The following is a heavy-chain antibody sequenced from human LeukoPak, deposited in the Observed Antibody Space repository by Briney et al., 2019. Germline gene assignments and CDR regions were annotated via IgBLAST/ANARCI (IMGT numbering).Heavy chain of an antibody. CDR1: GFTFSSYA. CDR2: ISGSGGST. Sequence: GGSLRLSCAASGFTFSSYAMSWVRQAPGKGLEWVSAISGSGGSTYYADSVKGRFTISRDNSKNTLYLQMNSLRAEDTAVYYCAKDRAYYYYGSGSYYISAFDIWGQGTMVTVSS. CDR3: AKDRAYYYYGSGSYYISAFDI. J-gene: IGHJ3*02. V-gene: IGHV3-23*01. D-gene: IGHD3-10*01.